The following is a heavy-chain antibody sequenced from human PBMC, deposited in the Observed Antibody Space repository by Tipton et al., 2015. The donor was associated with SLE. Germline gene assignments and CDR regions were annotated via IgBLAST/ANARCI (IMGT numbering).Heavy chain of an antibody. Sequence: TLSLTCTVSGGSISSHYWSWLRQPPGKGLEWIGYIYYSGSTNDNPPLTRRVTITVHTSMNQFSLKLSSVTAADTAVYYCARDEPQWLARGAFDIWGRGTMVTVSS. V-gene: IGHV4-59*11. D-gene: IGHD6-19*01. CDR3: ARDEPQWLARGAFDI. CDR2: IYYSGST. CDR1: GGSISSHY. J-gene: IGHJ3*02.